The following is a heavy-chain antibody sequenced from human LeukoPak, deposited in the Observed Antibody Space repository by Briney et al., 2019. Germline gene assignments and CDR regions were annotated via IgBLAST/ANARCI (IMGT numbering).Heavy chain of an antibody. D-gene: IGHD1-26*01. J-gene: IGHJ4*02. Sequence: GGSLRLSCAASGFTFSSNGMHWVRQAPGKGLEWVAIIWYDGSNAYYADSVKGRFTISRDNSKNTLYLQMNSLRADDTAVYYCARLVGARGGYFDYWGQGTLVTASS. CDR2: IWYDGSNA. CDR1: GFTFSSNG. CDR3: ARLVGARGGYFDY. V-gene: IGHV3-33*01.